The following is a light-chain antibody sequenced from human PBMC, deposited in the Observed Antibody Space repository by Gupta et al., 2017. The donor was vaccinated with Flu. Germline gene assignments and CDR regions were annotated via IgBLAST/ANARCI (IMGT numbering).Light chain of an antibody. CDR2: GAS. J-gene: IGKJ1*01. CDR3: QQYNNWPQT. CDR1: QSVSSN. V-gene: IGKV3-15*01. Sequence: DIAMTQSPVTLSVSPGERATLTCRASQSVSSNLAWYQQKPGQAPRLLIYGASTRATGIPARFSGSGSGTEFTLTISSLQSEDFAVYYCQQYNNWPQTFGQGTKVEIK.